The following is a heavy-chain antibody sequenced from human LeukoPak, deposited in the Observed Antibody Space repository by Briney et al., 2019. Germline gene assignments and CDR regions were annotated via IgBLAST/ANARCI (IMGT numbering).Heavy chain of an antibody. Sequence: SETLSLTCAVYGGSFSGYYWSWIRQPPGKGLEWIGEINHSGSTNYNPSLKSRVTISVDTSKNQFSLKLSSVTAADTAVYYCARGRNDVWSGRYYFDYWGQGTLVTVSS. CDR2: INHSGST. J-gene: IGHJ4*02. CDR1: GGSFSGYY. V-gene: IGHV4-34*01. D-gene: IGHD3-3*01. CDR3: ARGRNDVWSGRYYFDY.